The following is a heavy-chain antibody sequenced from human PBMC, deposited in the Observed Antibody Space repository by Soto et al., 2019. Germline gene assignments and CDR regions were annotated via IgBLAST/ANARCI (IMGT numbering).Heavy chain of an antibody. CDR2: ISYDGSES. CDR3: TKESAYRSGWYNG. V-gene: IGHV3-30*18. D-gene: IGHD6-19*01. Sequence: WGSLRLSCTASGFSFSSYAMHWIRQTPGKWLEWVTLISYDGSESSYADSVRGRFSISRDSSKSTLYLHMSSLRAEDTAVYYCTKESAYRSGWYNGWGQGTLVTVSS. J-gene: IGHJ4*02. CDR1: GFSFSSYA.